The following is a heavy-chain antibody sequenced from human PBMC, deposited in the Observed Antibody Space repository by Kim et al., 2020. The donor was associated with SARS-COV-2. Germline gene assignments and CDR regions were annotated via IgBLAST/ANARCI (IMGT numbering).Heavy chain of an antibody. J-gene: IGHJ5*02. Sequence: LQSRVTISVDTSKNQCSLKLSSVTAADTAVYYCAGENDILTGYYSDGFDPWGQGTLVTVSS. V-gene: IGHV4-30-2*04. D-gene: IGHD3-9*01. CDR3: AGENDILTGYYSDGFDP.